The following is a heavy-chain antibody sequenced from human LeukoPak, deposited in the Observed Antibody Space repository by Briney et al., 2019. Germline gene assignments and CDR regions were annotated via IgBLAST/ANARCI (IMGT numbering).Heavy chain of an antibody. CDR2: INHSGST. D-gene: IGHD5-18*01. V-gene: IGHV4-34*01. CDR3: ARGRGYQIWFET. Sequence: WETLSLPCAVYGGSFSGYYSSWIRQPPGKGLEWMGEINHSGSTNYNPSLKSRVTISEDTSKNPFSLKLSAVSAADTAVYYCARGRGYQIWFETWGQGTLVTVSS. J-gene: IGHJ5*02. CDR1: GGSFSGYY.